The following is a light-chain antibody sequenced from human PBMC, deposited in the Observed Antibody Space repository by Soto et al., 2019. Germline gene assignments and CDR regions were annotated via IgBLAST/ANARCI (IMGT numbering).Light chain of an antibody. Sequence: QSVLTQPPSASGSPGQSVTISCTGTSRDVGGYNYVSWYQQYPGKVPKLMVYEVNKRPSGVPDRFSGSKSGNTASLTVSGLQAEDEDDYYCTSYAGGNNVFGTGTKLTVL. CDR2: EVN. CDR1: SRDVGGYNY. J-gene: IGLJ1*01. V-gene: IGLV2-8*01. CDR3: TSYAGGNNV.